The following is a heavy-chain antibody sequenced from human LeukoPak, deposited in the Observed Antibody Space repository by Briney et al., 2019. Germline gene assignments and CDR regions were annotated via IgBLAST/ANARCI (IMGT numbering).Heavy chain of an antibody. D-gene: IGHD5-24*01. Sequence: PGGSLRLSCAASGFSFSDCAMSWGRQAPGRGLEWVSSISGSAGSTYYADSMKGRFTISRDNPKNTLHLEMNSLRAEDTAIYYCTKGMATIRRHIDSWGQGTLVTVSS. CDR3: TKGMATIRRHIDS. V-gene: IGHV3-23*01. CDR1: GFSFSDCA. CDR2: ISGSAGST. J-gene: IGHJ4*02.